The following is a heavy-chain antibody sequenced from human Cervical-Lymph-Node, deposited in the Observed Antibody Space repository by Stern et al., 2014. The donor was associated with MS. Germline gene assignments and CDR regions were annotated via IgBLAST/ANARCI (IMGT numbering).Heavy chain of an antibody. CDR1: GFSLSTDGVG. CDR2: IYWDDDR. D-gene: IGHD5-12*01. V-gene: IGHV2-5*09. CDR3: ARLGRVTVPGYGTFFDY. Sequence: QVTLKESGPALLKPTQTLTLTCTFSGFSLSTDGVGVGWIRQPPGKALEWLALIYWDDDRRSSPARKTRLAISKDTSKDQVVLALANVDPADTATYYCARLGRVTVPGYGTFFDYWGQGSLVTVSS. J-gene: IGHJ4*02.